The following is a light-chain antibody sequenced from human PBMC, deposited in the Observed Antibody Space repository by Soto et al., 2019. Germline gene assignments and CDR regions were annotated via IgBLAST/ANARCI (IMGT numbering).Light chain of an antibody. CDR1: QGIRND. CDR3: LQDYNYPGT. J-gene: IGKJ1*01. Sequence: AIQMTQSPSSLSASVGDRVTITCRASQGIRNDLGWYQQKPGKAPKLLIDAASSLQSGVPSRFSGSGSGTDFTLTISSLKPEYCAPYYCLQDYNYPGTFGQGTKVEIK. V-gene: IGKV1-6*01. CDR2: AAS.